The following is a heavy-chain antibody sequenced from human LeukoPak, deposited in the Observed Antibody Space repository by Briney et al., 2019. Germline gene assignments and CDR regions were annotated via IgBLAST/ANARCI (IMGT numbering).Heavy chain of an antibody. CDR2: ISGSGGST. D-gene: IGHD6-13*01. V-gene: IGHV3-23*01. CDR1: GFTFSSYA. CDR3: ANWGGIAEGGY. Sequence: GGSLRLSCAASGFTFSSYAMSWVRQAPGKGLEWVSAISGSGGSTYYADSVKGRFTISRDNSKNTLYLQMNSLRAEDTAVYYCANWGGIAEGGYWGQGTLVTVSS. J-gene: IGHJ4*02.